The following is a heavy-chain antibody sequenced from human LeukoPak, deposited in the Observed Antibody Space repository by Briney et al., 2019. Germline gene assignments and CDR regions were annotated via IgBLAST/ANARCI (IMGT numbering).Heavy chain of an antibody. Sequence: GGSLRLSCAASGFTFSSYWMSWVRQAPGKGLEWVANIKQDGSEKYYVDSVKGRFTTSRDNAKNSLYLKMNSLRAEDTAVYYCSREEFYYYMDVWGKGTTVTVSS. V-gene: IGHV3-7*01. CDR1: GFTFSSYW. CDR2: IKQDGSEK. J-gene: IGHJ6*03. D-gene: IGHD3-10*01. CDR3: SREEFYYYMDV.